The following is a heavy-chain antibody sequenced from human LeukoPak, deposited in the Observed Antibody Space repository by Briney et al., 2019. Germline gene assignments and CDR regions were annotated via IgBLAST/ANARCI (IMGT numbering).Heavy chain of an antibody. CDR2: INPNSGDT. V-gene: IGHV1-2*02. D-gene: IGHD5-24*01. Sequence: GASMKVSCKASGYTFTGYYMHWVRQAPGQGLEWMGWINPNSGDTNYAQKFQGRVTMTRATSISTAYMELSRLRSDDTAVYYCARDGGWLQLGDFFDSWGQGTLVTVSS. CDR3: ARDGGWLQLGDFFDS. J-gene: IGHJ4*02. CDR1: GYTFTGYY.